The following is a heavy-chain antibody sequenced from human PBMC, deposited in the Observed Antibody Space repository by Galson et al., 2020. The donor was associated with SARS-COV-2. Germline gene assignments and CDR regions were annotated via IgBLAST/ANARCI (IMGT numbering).Heavy chain of an antibody. Sequence: SETLSLTCTVSAGSLTTARHFWTWLRQPPGQGLEWIGYIYHSGTTYYNPSLKSRLNIAVDTSQNQFSLRLRSVTAADTAVYFCARTSRELDSWGQWTIVTVSS. D-gene: IGHD1-26*01. V-gene: IGHV4-31*03. J-gene: IGHJ3*02. CDR2: IYHSGTT. CDR1: AGSLTTARHF. CDR3: ARTSRELDS.